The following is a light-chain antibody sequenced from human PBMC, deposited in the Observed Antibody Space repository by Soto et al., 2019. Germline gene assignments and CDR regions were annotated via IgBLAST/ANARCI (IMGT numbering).Light chain of an antibody. CDR1: SSDVGGYNY. CDR3: SSYAGSNNFVV. J-gene: IGLJ2*01. V-gene: IGLV2-8*01. Sequence: QSALTQPTSASGSPGQSVTISCTGTSSDVGGYNYVSWYQQHPGKAPKLMIYEVTKRPSGVPDRFSGSKSGNTASLTVSGIQAEDEADYYCSSYAGSNNFVVFGGGTKVTVL. CDR2: EVT.